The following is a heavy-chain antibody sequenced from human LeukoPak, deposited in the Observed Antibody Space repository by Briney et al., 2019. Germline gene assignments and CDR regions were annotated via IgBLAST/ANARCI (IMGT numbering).Heavy chain of an antibody. J-gene: IGHJ4*02. D-gene: IGHD6-19*01. Sequence: SETLSLTCAVYGGSFSGYYWSWIRQPPGKGLEWIGEINHNGSTNYNPSLKSRVTISVDTSKNQFSLKLSSVTAADTAVYYCARAGARWLDRLSSYFDYWGQGTLVTVSS. CDR3: ARAGARWLDRLSSYFDY. CDR1: GGSFSGYY. CDR2: INHNGST. V-gene: IGHV4-34*01.